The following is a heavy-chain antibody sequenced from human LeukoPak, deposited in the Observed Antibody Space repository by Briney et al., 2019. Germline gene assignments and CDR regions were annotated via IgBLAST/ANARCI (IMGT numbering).Heavy chain of an antibody. D-gene: IGHD4-23*01. CDR2: IASDGSST. CDR1: GFTFSSCW. J-gene: IGHJ4*02. V-gene: IGHV3-74*01. CDR3: ARGRPHGNDY. Sequence: GVSLRLSCGASGFTFSSCWMNWVRDAPGKGRVWVSRIASDGSSTTYADSVKGRFSISRDNAKNTLYLQMNSLRVEDTAVYYCARGRPHGNDYWGQGTLVTVSS.